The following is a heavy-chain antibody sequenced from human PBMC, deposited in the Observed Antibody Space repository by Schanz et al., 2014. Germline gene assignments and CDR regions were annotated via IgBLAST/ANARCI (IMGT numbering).Heavy chain of an antibody. CDR1: GGSISDYY. CDR3: AREWSSFDY. D-gene: IGHD2-8*01. CDR2: MHYSGST. Sequence: QVQLQESGPGLVKPSETLSLTCTVSGGSISDYYWSWIRQPPGKELEWIGYMHYSGSTNYNPSLESRVTMSVDTSKNQFSLKLSSVTAADTAVYYCAREWSSFDYWGQGTLVTVSS. V-gene: IGHV4-59*01. J-gene: IGHJ4*02.